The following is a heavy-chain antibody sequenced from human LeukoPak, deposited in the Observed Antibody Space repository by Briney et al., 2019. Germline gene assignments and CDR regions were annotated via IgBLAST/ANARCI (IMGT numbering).Heavy chain of an antibody. J-gene: IGHJ4*02. D-gene: IGHD3-3*01. CDR1: GFTFSSHS. CDR2: ISSSSSTI. CDR3: ARIYSPPLVSGVVHEAINY. V-gene: IGHV3-48*01. Sequence: GGSLRLSCAASGFTFSSHSMTWVRQAPGKGLEWVSYISSSSSTIYYADSVKGRFTISRDNAKNSLYLQMNSLRAEDTAIYYCARIYSPPLVSGVVHEAINYWGQGTLVTVSS.